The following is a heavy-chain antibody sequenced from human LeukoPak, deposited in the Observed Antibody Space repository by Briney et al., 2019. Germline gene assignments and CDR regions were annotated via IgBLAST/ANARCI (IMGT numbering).Heavy chain of an antibody. CDR1: GFTFSSYE. CDR2: TSSSDAGT. J-gene: IGHJ4*02. Sequence: GGSLRLSCAASGFTFSSYEMSWVRQTPGKGLEWVAATSSSDAGTYHADSVRGRFTISRDNSKNTLYLQMNSLRAEDAAVYFCAKAPVTSCSGAYCYPFDSWGQGTLVTVSS. CDR3: AKAPVTSCSGAYCYPFDS. D-gene: IGHD2-15*01. V-gene: IGHV3-23*01.